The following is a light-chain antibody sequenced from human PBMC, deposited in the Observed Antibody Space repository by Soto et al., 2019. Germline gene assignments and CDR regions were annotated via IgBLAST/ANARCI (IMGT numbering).Light chain of an antibody. CDR1: QALSNY. V-gene: IGKV1-9*01. Sequence: DTQLTQSPSVLSASVGDTVTITCRASQALSNYLAWYQQKPGKAPDLLIYSASTLQSGVPSRFSVSGSETEFSLTIRALQPEDFGTYYCQQLTRYPLPFGVGTKVDIK. CDR2: SAS. CDR3: QQLTRYPLP. J-gene: IGKJ4*01.